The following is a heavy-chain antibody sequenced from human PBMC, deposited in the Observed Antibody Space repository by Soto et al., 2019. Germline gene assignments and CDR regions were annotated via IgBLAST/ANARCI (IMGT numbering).Heavy chain of an antibody. CDR3: ARAGVRVAVAGPEYYYYGMDV. CDR1: GYTFTSYG. CDR2: IIAYIGKT. D-gene: IGHD6-19*01. V-gene: IGHV1-18*01. Sequence: PSVKVSCKASGYTFTSYGISWVRQAPGQGLEWMGWIIAYIGKTNYAQKFQGRVTITTDESTSTAYMELSSLRSEDTAVYYCARAGVRVAVAGPEYYYYGMDVWGQGTTVTVSS. J-gene: IGHJ6*02.